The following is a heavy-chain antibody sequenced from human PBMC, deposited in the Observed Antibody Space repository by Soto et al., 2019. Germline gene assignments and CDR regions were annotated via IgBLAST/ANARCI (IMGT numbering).Heavy chain of an antibody. V-gene: IGHV1-18*04. CDR3: ARDHIAVRPGWFDP. J-gene: IGHJ5*02. Sequence: QVQLVQSGAEVKRPGASVKVSCKASGYTFTTNGISWVRQAPGQGLEWMGWISAYNGDTNYAPNLQGRVTMTTDASTSTAYMELRSLRSDDTDVYYCARDHIAVRPGWFDPWGQGTLVTVSS. CDR2: ISAYNGDT. CDR1: GYTFTTNG. D-gene: IGHD6-19*01.